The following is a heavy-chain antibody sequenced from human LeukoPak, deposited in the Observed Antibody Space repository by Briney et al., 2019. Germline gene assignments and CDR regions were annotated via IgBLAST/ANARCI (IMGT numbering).Heavy chain of an antibody. CDR2: IRGSDSTT. J-gene: IGHJ6*03. Sequence: GGSLRLSCAASGLTFSDYAMSWVRQAPGKGLEWVSSIRGSDSTTYYADSVKGRFTISRDNSKNTLYLQMNSLRAEDTAVYYCAKHRSSSSGYYMDVWGKGTTVTVSS. CDR3: AKHRSSSSGYYMDV. V-gene: IGHV3-23*01. CDR1: GLTFSDYA. D-gene: IGHD6-6*01.